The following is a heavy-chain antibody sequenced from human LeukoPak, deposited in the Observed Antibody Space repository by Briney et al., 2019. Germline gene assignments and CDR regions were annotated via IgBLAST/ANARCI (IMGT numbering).Heavy chain of an antibody. CDR3: AKGLAAAEHY. CDR1: GFTFSSYG. CDR2: IWYDGSNK. Sequence: PGGSLRLSCAASGFTFSSYGMHWVRQAPGKGLEWVAAIWYDGSNKYYADSVKGRLTISRDNSENTLYLQMNSLRAEDTAVYYCAKGLAAAEHYWGQGTLVTVSS. J-gene: IGHJ4*02. V-gene: IGHV3-33*06. D-gene: IGHD6-13*01.